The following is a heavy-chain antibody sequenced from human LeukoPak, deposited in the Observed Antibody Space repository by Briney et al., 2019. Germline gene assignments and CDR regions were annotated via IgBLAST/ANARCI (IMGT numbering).Heavy chain of an antibody. CDR1: GYTFTSYD. CDR2: MNPNSGNT. CDR3: ARGGAVTRSYYFDY. D-gene: IGHD4-17*01. J-gene: IGHJ4*02. V-gene: IGHV1-8*03. Sequence: GASVKVSCKASGYTFTSYDINWVRQATGQGLEWMGWMNPNSGNTGYAQKFQGRVTITRNTSISTAYMELSSLRSEDTAVYYCARGGAVTRSYYFDYWGQGTLVTVSS.